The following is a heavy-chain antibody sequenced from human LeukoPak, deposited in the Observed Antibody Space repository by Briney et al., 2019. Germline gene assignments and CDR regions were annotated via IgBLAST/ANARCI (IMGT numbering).Heavy chain of an antibody. D-gene: IGHD3/OR15-3a*01. CDR2: ISYDGSNK. Sequence: GASLRLSCAASGFTFSSYGIHWVRQAPGKGLEWVAVISYDGSNKYYADSVKGRFTISRDNSKNTLYLQMSSLRAEDTAVYYCVKGVEGAMVFGGDYWGQGTLVTV. J-gene: IGHJ4*02. V-gene: IGHV3-30*18. CDR3: VKGVEGAMVFGGDY. CDR1: GFTFSSYG.